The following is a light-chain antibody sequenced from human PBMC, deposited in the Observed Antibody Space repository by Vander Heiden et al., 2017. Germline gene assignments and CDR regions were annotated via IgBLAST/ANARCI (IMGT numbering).Light chain of an antibody. J-gene: IGKJ4*02. Sequence: EILLTPSPTTLSLSPGEAATLSCRASQSVSSYLAWYHHKPGQAPRSLIYYGSNRTTSGPARFIGTGSGTGFITTIISLGPAEVAVKYCQHRSGCLPGTFGEGTKVEIK. CDR2: YGS. CDR3: QHRSGCLPGT. V-gene: IGKV3-11*01. CDR1: QSVSSY.